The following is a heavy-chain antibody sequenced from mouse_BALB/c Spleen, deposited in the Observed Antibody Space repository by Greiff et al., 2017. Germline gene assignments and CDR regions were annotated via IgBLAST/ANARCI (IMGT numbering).Heavy chain of an antibody. Sequence: QVQLQQSGPELVKPGASVKMSCKASGYTFTDYVISWVKQRTGQGLEWIGEIYPGSGSTYYNEKFKGKATLTADKSSNTAYMQLSSLTSEDSAVYFSARNGNLRGGFAYWGQGTLVTVSA. CDR3: ARNGNLRGGFAY. D-gene: IGHD2-1*01. CDR2: IYPGSGST. V-gene: IGHV1-81*01. CDR1: GYTFTDYV. J-gene: IGHJ3*01.